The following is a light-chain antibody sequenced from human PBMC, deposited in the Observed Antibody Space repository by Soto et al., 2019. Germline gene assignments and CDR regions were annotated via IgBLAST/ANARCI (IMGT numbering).Light chain of an antibody. V-gene: IGKV3-20*01. CDR1: QTITTSQ. J-gene: IGKJ1*01. CDR3: QQYGGSPRT. Sequence: EIVLTQSPGTLSLSPGERATLFCRASQTITTSQLAWYQQKPGQAPRLLIFGASNRATGVPDRFSGSGSGTDFTLTISRLEPEDFAIYYCQQYGGSPRTFGQGTTVEVK. CDR2: GAS.